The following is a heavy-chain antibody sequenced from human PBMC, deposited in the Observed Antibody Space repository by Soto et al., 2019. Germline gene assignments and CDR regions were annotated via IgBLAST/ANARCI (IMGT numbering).Heavy chain of an antibody. CDR1: GFTVSSNY. CDR2: IYSGGST. V-gene: IGHV3-53*04. Sequence: GGSLRLSCAASGFTVSSNYMSWVRQAPGKGLEWVSVIYSGGSTYYADSMKGRFTISRHNSKNTLYLQMNSLRAEDTAVYYCAIQSYDILTGYGFDYWGQGTLVTVSS. D-gene: IGHD3-9*01. J-gene: IGHJ4*02. CDR3: AIQSYDILTGYGFDY.